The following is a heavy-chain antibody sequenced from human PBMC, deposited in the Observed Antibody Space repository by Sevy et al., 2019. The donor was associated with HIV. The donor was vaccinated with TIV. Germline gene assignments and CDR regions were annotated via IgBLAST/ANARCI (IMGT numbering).Heavy chain of an antibody. CDR2: IFSSGSR. D-gene: IGHD6-19*01. CDR3: VSLFLSYRSGWSYCDY. Sequence: GGSLRLSCEISGFTVSDKYIIWVRQAPGKGLEWVSVIFSSGSRYYPDSAKGRFTISRDNSKNTVDLQMNSVRAEDTAVYYCVSLFLSYRSGWSYCDYWGQGTLVTVSS. V-gene: IGHV3-66*02. J-gene: IGHJ4*02. CDR1: GFTVSDKY.